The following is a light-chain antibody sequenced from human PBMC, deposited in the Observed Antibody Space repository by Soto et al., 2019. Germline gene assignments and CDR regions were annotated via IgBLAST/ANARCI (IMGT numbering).Light chain of an antibody. CDR2: DVS. CDR1: SSDVGGYNY. V-gene: IGLV2-14*01. J-gene: IGLJ3*02. Sequence: QSALTQPASVSGSPGQSITISCTGTSSDVGGYNYVSWYQQHPGKAPKLMIYDVSNRPSGVSNRFSGSKSGNTASLTISGLQAEDEADYYCSSYTSSSTLGVFGGGTKVNVL. CDR3: SSYTSSSTLGV.